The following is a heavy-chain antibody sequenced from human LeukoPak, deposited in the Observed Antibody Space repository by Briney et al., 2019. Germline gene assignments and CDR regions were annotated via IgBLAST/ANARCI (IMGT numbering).Heavy chain of an antibody. Sequence: PGGSLRPSCAASGFTFSTYSMNWVRQAPGKGLEWVLYISSSSSTIYYADSVKGRFTISRDNAKNSLYLQMNRLRAEDTAVYYCARGSTYYDSSGQVPFDYWGQGTLVTVSS. CDR1: GFTFSTYS. CDR3: ARGSTYYDSSGQVPFDY. V-gene: IGHV3-48*01. CDR2: ISSSSSTI. D-gene: IGHD3-22*01. J-gene: IGHJ4*02.